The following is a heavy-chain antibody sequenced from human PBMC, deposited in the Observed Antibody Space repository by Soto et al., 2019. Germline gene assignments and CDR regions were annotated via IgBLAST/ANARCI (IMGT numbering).Heavy chain of an antibody. D-gene: IGHD6-6*01. CDR3: ARDYGSASYSDY. CDR1: GGTFRSYA. CDR2: VIPIFGPT. V-gene: IGHV1-69*01. Sequence: QVQLVQSGAEVKKPGSSVKVSCKASGGTFRSYAFSWVRPAPGQGLEWMGGVIPIFGPTNYAQNIQGRVTITADDSTNTAYMELSSLRSEDTAVYYCARDYGSASYSDYWGQGTLVTVSS. J-gene: IGHJ4*02.